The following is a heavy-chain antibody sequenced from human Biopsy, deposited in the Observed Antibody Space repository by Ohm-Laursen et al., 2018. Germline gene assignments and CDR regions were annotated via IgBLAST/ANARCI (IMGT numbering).Heavy chain of an antibody. CDR3: ARDSTINTVTAADY. D-gene: IGHD2-21*02. CDR2: IWYDGSNK. V-gene: IGHV3-33*01. CDR1: GFTFSNYG. J-gene: IGHJ4*02. Sequence: SLRLSCSASGFTFSNYGMHWVRQAPGKGLEWLSDIWYDGSNKYYGDSVQGRFTNTRDNSKNTVYLQMNSLRAEDTAIYYCARDSTINTVTAADYWGQGTLVTVSS.